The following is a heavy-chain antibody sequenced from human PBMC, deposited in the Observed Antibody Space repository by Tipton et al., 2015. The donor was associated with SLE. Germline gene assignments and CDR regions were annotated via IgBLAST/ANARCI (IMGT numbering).Heavy chain of an antibody. CDR1: GGSISSYY. CDR3: ARPALGGDLGIVDY. V-gene: IGHV4-59*08. D-gene: IGHD7-27*01. Sequence: LRLSCTVSGGSISSYYWSWIRQPPGKGLEWIGYIYYSGSTNYNPSLKSRVTISVDTSKNQFSLKLSSVTAADTAVYYCARPALGGDLGIVDYWGQGTLVTVSS. CDR2: IYYSGST. J-gene: IGHJ4*02.